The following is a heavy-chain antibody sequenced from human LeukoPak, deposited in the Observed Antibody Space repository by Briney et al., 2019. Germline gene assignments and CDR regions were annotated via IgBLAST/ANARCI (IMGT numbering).Heavy chain of an antibody. CDR1: GYIFTSYW. Sequence: GESLKISCKGSGYIFTSYWIGWVRQMPGKGLEWMGIIYPDDSNTRYSPSFHGQVTISADKSISTAYLQWSSLKASDTAMYYCTRRAGSGWFIDYWGQGTLVTVSS. D-gene: IGHD6-19*01. CDR3: TRRAGSGWFIDY. CDR2: IYPDDSNT. J-gene: IGHJ4*02. V-gene: IGHV5-51*01.